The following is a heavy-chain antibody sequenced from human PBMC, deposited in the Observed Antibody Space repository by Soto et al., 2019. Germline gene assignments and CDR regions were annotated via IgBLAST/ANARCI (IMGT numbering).Heavy chain of an antibody. CDR1: GYTFSSYG. J-gene: IGHJ4*02. Sequence: QVQLVESGGGVVQPGRSLRLSCAASGYTFSSYGMHWVRQAPGKGLEWVAVISYDGSNKYYADSVKGRFTISRDNSKNTLYLQMNSLRAEYTAVYYCAKVAGGLEGDYWGQGTLVTVSS. CDR2: ISYDGSNK. V-gene: IGHV3-30*18. D-gene: IGHD3-16*01. CDR3: AKVAGGLEGDY.